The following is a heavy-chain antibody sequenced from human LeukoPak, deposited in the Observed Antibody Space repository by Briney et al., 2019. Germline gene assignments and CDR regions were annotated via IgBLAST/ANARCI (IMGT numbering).Heavy chain of an antibody. D-gene: IGHD3-16*02. J-gene: IGHJ6*03. CDR3: ARAPRELSSYYYYMDV. V-gene: IGHV3-21*01. CDR2: ISSSSSYI. CDR1: GFTFTNYA. Sequence: GGSLRLSCAASGFTFTNYAMSWVRQTPGKGLEWVSSISSSSSYIYYADSVKGRFTISRDNAKNSLYLQMNSLRAEDTAVYYCARAPRELSSYYYYMDVWGKGTTVTVSS.